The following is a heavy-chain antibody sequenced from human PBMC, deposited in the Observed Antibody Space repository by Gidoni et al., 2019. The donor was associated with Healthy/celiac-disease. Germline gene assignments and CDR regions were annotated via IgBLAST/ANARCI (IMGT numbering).Heavy chain of an antibody. CDR3: ARVTFYGSEIDY. CDR1: GGSISSYY. J-gene: IGHJ4*02. CDR2: IYYSGRT. Sequence: QVQLQASGPGLVKPSETLSLTCAVSGGSISSYYWSWIRQPPGKGLEWIGYIYYSGRTNYNPSLKSRVTISVDTSKNQFSLKLSSVTAADTAVYYCARVTFYGSEIDYWGQGTLVTVSS. V-gene: IGHV4-59*01. D-gene: IGHD3-10*01.